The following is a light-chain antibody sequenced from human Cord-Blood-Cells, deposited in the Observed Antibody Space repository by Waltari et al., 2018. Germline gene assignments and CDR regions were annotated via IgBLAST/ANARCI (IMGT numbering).Light chain of an antibody. J-gene: IGKJ2*01. Sequence: VLTPSPGTLSLSPGARAPLSCRASQSVSSSYLAWYQQKPGQAPRLLIYGASSRATGIPDRFSGSGSGTDFTLTISRLEPEDFAVYYCQQYGSSPTFGQGTKLEIK. CDR1: QSVSSSY. V-gene: IGKV3-20*01. CDR2: GAS. CDR3: QQYGSSPT.